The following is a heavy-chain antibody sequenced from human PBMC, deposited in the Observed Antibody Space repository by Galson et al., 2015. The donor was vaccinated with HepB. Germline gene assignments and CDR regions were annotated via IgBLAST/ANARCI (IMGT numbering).Heavy chain of an antibody. CDR2: IDPTNSYS. CDR3: ARQGSGWYSGGNLFDT. D-gene: IGHD6-19*01. V-gene: IGHV5-10-1*01. Sequence: QSGAEVKKPGESLRISCEASGYKFSSYSITWVRQMPEKGLEWMGRIDPTNSYSNYSPSFQGHVTMSVDKSINTAFLYWSSLKASDTATYYCARQGSGWYSGGNLFDTWGQGTQVTGSS. J-gene: IGHJ5*02. CDR1: GYKFSSYS.